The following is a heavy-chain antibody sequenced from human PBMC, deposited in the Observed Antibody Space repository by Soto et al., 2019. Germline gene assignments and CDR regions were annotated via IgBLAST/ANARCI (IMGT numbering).Heavy chain of an antibody. CDR1: DGSISRYY. V-gene: IGHV4-59*01. CDR3: ARAPSSWTYYMDV. D-gene: IGHD6-13*01. Sequence: PSGTLSLTCTVSDGSISRYYWSWIRQPPGKGLEWIGYIYYSGYTNYNPSLKSRVTISVDTSKNHFSLKLSSVTAADTAVYYCARAPSSWTYYMDVWGKGTTVTVSS. J-gene: IGHJ6*03. CDR2: IYYSGYT.